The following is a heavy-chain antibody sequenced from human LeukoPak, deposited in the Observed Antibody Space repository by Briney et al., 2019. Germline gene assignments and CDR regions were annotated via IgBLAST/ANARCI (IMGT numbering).Heavy chain of an antibody. CDR3: AKGGYDYIEIGYFDY. J-gene: IGHJ4*02. V-gene: IGHV3-23*01. CDR1: GFTLSNYA. CDR2: VIGSSGST. D-gene: IGHD5-12*01. Sequence: GGSLRLSCAASGFTLSNYAMNWVRQAPGTGLEWVSVVIGSSGSTDYADSVKGRFTISRDNSKNTLYLEMNSLRADDTAIYYCAKGGYDYIEIGYFDYWGQGTLVTVSS.